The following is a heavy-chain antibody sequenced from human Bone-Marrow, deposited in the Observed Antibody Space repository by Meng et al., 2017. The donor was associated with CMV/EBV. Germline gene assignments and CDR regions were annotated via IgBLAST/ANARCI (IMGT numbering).Heavy chain of an antibody. CDR1: GYTFTSYY. D-gene: IGHD3-3*01. V-gene: IGHV1-46*01. CDR2: INPSGGST. Sequence: ASVKVSCKASGYTFTSYYMHWVRQAPGQGLEWMGIINPSGGSTSYAQKFQGRVTITADKSTNAVYMELSSLRSDDTAVYYCARGGFWLGYYSWFGPWGQGTLVTVSS. J-gene: IGHJ5*02. CDR3: ARGGFWLGYYSWFGP.